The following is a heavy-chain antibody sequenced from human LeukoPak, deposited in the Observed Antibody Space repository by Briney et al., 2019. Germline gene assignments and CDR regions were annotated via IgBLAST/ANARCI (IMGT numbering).Heavy chain of an antibody. J-gene: IGHJ3*02. CDR2: ISSSSSYI. V-gene: IGHV3-21*01. CDR1: GFTFSSYS. CDR3: AKDWYYYDSSGTDAFDI. D-gene: IGHD3-22*01. Sequence: GGSLRLSCAASGFTFSSYSMNWVRQAPGKGLEWVSSISSSSSYIYYADSVKGRFTISRDNAKNSLYLQMNSLRAEDTAVYYCAKDWYYYDSSGTDAFDIWGQGTMVTVSS.